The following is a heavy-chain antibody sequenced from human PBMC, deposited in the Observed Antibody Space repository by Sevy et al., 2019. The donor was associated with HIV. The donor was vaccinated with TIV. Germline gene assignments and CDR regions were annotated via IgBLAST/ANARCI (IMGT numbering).Heavy chain of an antibody. Sequence: GGSLRLSCAVSAFTFENYGMSWVRQAPGKGLEWVTGINWNGGTKNYVDSVKGRFTISRDNAKNSLNLQMDSLRVEDTAVYYCARNTGFAYGDNWFDPWGQGTLVTVSS. V-gene: IGHV3-20*04. CDR2: INWNGGTK. D-gene: IGHD5-12*01. J-gene: IGHJ5*02. CDR1: AFTFENYG. CDR3: ARNTGFAYGDNWFDP.